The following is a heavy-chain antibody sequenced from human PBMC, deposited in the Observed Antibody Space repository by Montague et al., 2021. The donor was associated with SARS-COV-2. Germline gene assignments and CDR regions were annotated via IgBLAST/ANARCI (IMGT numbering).Heavy chain of an antibody. Sequence: SETLSLTCTVSGGSISRSYWCWIRQPPGKGLEWIGNIYYAWSTDYNPSXXLRVPISVDTSKNQLSLTLISVTAADTAVSFCARHMSDCSKGICHTYYYYGWDVWGQGTTVTVSS. J-gene: IGHJ6*02. CDR1: GGSISRSY. CDR2: IYYAWST. V-gene: IGHV4-59*08. CDR3: ARHMSDCSKGICHTYYYYGWDV. D-gene: IGHD2-8*01.